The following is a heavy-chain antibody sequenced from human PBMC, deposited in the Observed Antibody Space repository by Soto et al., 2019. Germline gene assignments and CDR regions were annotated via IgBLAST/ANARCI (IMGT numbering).Heavy chain of an antibody. CDR1: GVTFSSYW. V-gene: IGHV3-74*01. D-gene: IGHD5-12*01. CDR3: ARDRSGYVPTWGYYSYYMDV. J-gene: IGHJ6*03. Sequence: GGSLRLSCAASGVTFSSYWRHWVRQAPGKGLVWVSRINSDGSSTSYADSVKGRFTISRDNAKNTLYMHMNNLRAEDTAVYYCARDRSGYVPTWGYYSYYMDVWGQGTTVTVSS. CDR2: INSDGSST.